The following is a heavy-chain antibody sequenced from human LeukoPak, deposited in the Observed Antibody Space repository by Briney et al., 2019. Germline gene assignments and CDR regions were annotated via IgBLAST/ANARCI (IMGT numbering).Heavy chain of an antibody. CDR2: IITSAGST. CDR3: ARVEGLTATVTD. J-gene: IGHJ4*02. V-gene: IGHV1-46*01. CDR1: GYTFASYY. D-gene: IGHD5-18*01. Sequence: ASVKVSCKASGYTFASYYMHWVRQAPGQGLEWMGLIITSAGSTTYAQNFQGRVTLTRDTSTSTVYMEMSSLRSEDTAVYYCARVEGLTATVTDWGQGTLVTVSS.